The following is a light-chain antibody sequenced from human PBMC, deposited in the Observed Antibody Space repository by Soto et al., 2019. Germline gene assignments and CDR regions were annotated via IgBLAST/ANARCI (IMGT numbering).Light chain of an antibody. CDR3: QQYGSSPGT. CDR2: GAS. J-gene: IGKJ2*01. CDR1: QSVASNQ. Sequence: ENVLTQSPDTLSLSPGERATLSCRASQSVASNQLAWYQQKPGQAPRLLIYGASTRATGIPDRFSGSGSGTDFTLTITRLEPEDFAVYYCQQYGSSPGTFGQGTKLEIK. V-gene: IGKV3-20*01.